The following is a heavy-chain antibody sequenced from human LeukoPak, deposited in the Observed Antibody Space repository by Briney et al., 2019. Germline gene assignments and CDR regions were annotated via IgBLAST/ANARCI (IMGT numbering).Heavy chain of an antibody. J-gene: IGHJ6*02. V-gene: IGHV3-30-3*01. CDR3: ARDQLDGCSSTSCYLGRYYYYYGMDV. CDR1: GFTFSSYA. Sequence: PGRSLRLSCAASGFTFSSYAMHWVRQAPGKGLEWVAVISYDGSNKYYADSVKGRFTISRDNSKNTLYLQMNSLRAEDTAGYYCARDQLDGCSSTSCYLGRYYYYYGMDVWGQGTTVTVSS. CDR2: ISYDGSNK. D-gene: IGHD2-2*01.